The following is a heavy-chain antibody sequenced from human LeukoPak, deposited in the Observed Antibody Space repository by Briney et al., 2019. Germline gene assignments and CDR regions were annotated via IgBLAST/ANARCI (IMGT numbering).Heavy chain of an antibody. J-gene: IGHJ4*02. D-gene: IGHD3-22*01. CDR1: GFTFDDYA. Sequence: GGSLRLSCAASGFTFDDYAMHWVRQAPGKGLEWVSLISGDGGSTYYADSVKGRFTISRDNSKNSLYLQMSSLRTEDTALYYCAKDGGDSSGYFPYYFDYWGQGTLVTVSS. V-gene: IGHV3-43*02. CDR3: AKDGGDSSGYFPYYFDY. CDR2: ISGDGGST.